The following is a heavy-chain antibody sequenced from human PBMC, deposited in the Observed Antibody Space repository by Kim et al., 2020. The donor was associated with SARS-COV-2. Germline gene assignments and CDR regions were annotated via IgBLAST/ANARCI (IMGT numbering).Heavy chain of an antibody. D-gene: IGHD3-10*01. Sequence: DAMKGRFTISRDNSKNSLYLQMNSLRTEDTALYYCAKDGPSGYYYYGMDVWGQGTTVTVSS. CDR3: AKDGPSGYYYYGMDV. V-gene: IGHV3-43*01. J-gene: IGHJ6*02.